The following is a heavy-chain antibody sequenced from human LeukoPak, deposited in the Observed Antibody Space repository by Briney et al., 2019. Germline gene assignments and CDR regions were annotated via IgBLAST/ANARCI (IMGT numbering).Heavy chain of an antibody. CDR2: IKSETDGGTA. J-gene: IGHJ4*02. V-gene: IGHV3-15*01. Sequence: PGGSLRLSCGASGLTFTNAGMTWVRQAPGKGLEWVGRIKSETDGGTADYAEPVEGRFTVSRDDSKNTLYLQMNNLKAEDTAVYFCSTSGYWGQGTLVTVSS. CDR3: STSGY. D-gene: IGHD1-26*01. CDR1: GLTFTNAG.